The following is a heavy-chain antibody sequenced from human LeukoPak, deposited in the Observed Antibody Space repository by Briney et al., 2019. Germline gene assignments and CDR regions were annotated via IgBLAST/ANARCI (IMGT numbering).Heavy chain of an antibody. CDR2: IWYDGSNK. D-gene: IGHD3-9*01. CDR1: GFTFSSYG. J-gene: IGHJ4*02. CDR3: AREHYDISTGYYFDY. V-gene: IGHV3-33*01. Sequence: GGSLRLSCAASGFTFSSYGMHWVRQAPGKGLEWVAVIWYDGSNKYYADSVKGRFTISRDNSKNTLYLQMNSLRAEDTAVYYCAREHYDISTGYYFDYWGQGTLVTVSS.